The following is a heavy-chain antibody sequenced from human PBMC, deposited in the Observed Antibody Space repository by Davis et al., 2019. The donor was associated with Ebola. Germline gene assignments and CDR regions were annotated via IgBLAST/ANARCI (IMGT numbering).Heavy chain of an antibody. J-gene: IGHJ4*02. V-gene: IGHV3-23*01. Sequence: GESLKTSCAASGFTFSSYAMSWVRQAPGKGLEWVSAISGSGGSTYYADSVKGRFTISRNNSKNTLYLQMNSLRAEDTAVYYYAKGPPGRYSSGWYLIDYWGQGTLVTVSS. CDR1: GFTFSSYA. CDR3: AKGPPGRYSSGWYLIDY. CDR2: ISGSGGST. D-gene: IGHD6-19*01.